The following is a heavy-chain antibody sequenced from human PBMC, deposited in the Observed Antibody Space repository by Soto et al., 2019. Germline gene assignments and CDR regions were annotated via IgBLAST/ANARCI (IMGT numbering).Heavy chain of an antibody. V-gene: IGHV1-3*01. J-gene: IGHJ6*02. CDR2: INAGNGNT. Sequence: ASVKVSCKASGYTFTSYAMHWVRQAPGQRLEWMGWINAGNGNTKYSQKFQGRVTITRDTSASTAYMELSSLRSEDTAVYYCATETQVVPAASIPYYGMDVWGQGTTVTVS. CDR3: ATETQVVPAASIPYYGMDV. CDR1: GYTFTSYA. D-gene: IGHD2-2*01.